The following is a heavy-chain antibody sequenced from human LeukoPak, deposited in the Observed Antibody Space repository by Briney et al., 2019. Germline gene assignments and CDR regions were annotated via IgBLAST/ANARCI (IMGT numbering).Heavy chain of an antibody. CDR3: ASAPNVDFYDY. J-gene: IGHJ4*02. Sequence: SETLSLTCTVSGGSVSSGTHYRSWIRQPPGKGLEWIGYIYYTGSTNYNPSLKSRVSMSIDTSKNQFSLKLTSVTAADTAVYYCASAPNVDFYDYWGQGTLVTVSS. V-gene: IGHV4-61*01. CDR1: GGSVSSGTHY. CDR2: IYYTGST.